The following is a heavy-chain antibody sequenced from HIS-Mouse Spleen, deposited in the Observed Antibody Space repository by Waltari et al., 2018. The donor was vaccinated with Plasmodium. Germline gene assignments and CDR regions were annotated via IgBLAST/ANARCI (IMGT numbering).Heavy chain of an antibody. J-gene: IGHJ2*01. V-gene: IGHV3-21*01. Sequence: EVQLVESGGGLVKPGGSLALSCAASRFTFGSYSMNWVRQAPGKGLEWVSSISSSSSYIYYADSVKGRFTISRDNAKNSLYLQMNSLRAEDTAVYYCAREDILTAYYNDYWYFDLWGRGTLVTVSS. CDR2: ISSSSSYI. CDR3: AREDILTAYYNDYWYFDL. CDR1: RFTFGSYS. D-gene: IGHD3-9*01.